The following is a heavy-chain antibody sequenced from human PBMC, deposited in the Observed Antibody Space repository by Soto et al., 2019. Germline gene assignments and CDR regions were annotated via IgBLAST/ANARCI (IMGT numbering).Heavy chain of an antibody. CDR3: ARDVVVPAAIDYYYGMDV. J-gene: IGHJ6*02. CDR2: ISAYNGNT. V-gene: IGHV1-18*01. D-gene: IGHD2-2*01. CDR1: GYTFTSYG. Sequence: ASVKVSCKASGYTFTSYGISWVRQAPGQGLEWMGWISAYNGNTNYAQKLQGRVTMTTGTSTSTAYMELRSLRSDDTAVYYCARDVVVPAAIDYYYGMDVWGQGTTVTVS.